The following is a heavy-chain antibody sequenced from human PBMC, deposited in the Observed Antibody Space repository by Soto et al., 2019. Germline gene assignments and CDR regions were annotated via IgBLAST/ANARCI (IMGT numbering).Heavy chain of an antibody. Sequence: ASVKVSCKASGYTFTGYAMHWVRQAPGQRLEWMGWINAGNGNTKYSQKFQGRVTITRDTSASTAYMELSSLRSEDTAVYYCARDTIFGVVDATPGAFDIWGQGTMVTVSS. D-gene: IGHD3-3*01. J-gene: IGHJ3*02. CDR2: INAGNGNT. V-gene: IGHV1-3*01. CDR1: GYTFTGYA. CDR3: ARDTIFGVVDATPGAFDI.